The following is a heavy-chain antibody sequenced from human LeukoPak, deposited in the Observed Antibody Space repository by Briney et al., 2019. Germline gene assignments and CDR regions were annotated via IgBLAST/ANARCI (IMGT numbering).Heavy chain of an antibody. V-gene: IGHV1-69*04. CDR3: AREVAGYNQHFDY. CDR1: GGSFNAYA. J-gene: IGHJ4*02. Sequence: SVKVSCKASGGSFNAYAISWVRQAPGQGLEWMGRIIPILGIANYAQKFQGRVTITADKSTSTAYMELSSLRSEDTAVYYCAREVAGYNQHFDYWGQGTLVTVSS. D-gene: IGHD5-24*01. CDR2: IIPILGIA.